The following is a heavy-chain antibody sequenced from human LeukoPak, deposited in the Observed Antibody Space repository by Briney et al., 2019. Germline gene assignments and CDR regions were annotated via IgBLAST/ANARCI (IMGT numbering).Heavy chain of an antibody. V-gene: IGHV4-59*01. J-gene: IGHJ4*02. Sequence: SETLSLTCTVSGGSISSYYWSWIRQPPGKGLEWIGYIYYSGSTNYNPSLKSRVTISVDTSKNQFSLKLSSATAADTAVYYCAVGGSSWYGSSFDYWGQGTLVTVSS. D-gene: IGHD6-13*01. CDR1: GGSISSYY. CDR3: AVGGSSWYGSSFDY. CDR2: IYYSGST.